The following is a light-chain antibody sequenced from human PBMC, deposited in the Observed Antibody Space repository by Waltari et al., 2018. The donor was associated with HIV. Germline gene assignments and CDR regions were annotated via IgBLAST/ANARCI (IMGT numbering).Light chain of an antibody. V-gene: IGLV2-8*01. CDR1: SSDVGGYNY. J-gene: IGLJ2*01. CDR2: DFI. Sequence: QSALTQPPSASGSPGQSVTLSCTGTSSDVGGYNYFSWHQQHPGNAPTLMIYDFIKRPSGVPDRSSGSKSGTTAPTTVSVLQPEDEADYYCSSHAGSKVVFGGGTRLTVL. CDR3: SSHAGSKVV.